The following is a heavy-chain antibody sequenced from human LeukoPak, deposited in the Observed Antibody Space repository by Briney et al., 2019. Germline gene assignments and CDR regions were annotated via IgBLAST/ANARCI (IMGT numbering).Heavy chain of an antibody. CDR3: ARHGTAAAFFDY. V-gene: IGHV4-39*01. J-gene: IGHJ4*02. Sequence: SETLSLTCTVSGGSISSSSYYWGWIRQPPGKGLEWIGSIYYSGSTHYTPSLKSRVTISGDTSKNQFSLKLSFVTAADTAVYYCARHGTAAAFFDYWGQGTLVTVSS. CDR2: IYYSGST. CDR1: GGSISSSSYY. D-gene: IGHD6-13*01.